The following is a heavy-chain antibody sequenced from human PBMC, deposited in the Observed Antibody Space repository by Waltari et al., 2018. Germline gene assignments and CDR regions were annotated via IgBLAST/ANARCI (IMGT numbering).Heavy chain of an antibody. CDR3: ARRFDS. V-gene: IGHV3-48*03. Sequence: EVQLVESGGGLVQPGGSLRLSCAASGFTFSSYGMNWVRQAPGKGLEWISYMRGSGTTIYYADSVRGRFTISRDDAENSLYLQMNSLRAEDTALYYCARRFDSWGQGTRVTVSS. CDR2: MRGSGTTI. CDR1: GFTFSSYG. J-gene: IGHJ4*02.